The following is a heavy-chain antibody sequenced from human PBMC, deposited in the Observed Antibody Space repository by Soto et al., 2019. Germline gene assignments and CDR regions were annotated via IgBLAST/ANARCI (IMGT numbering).Heavy chain of an antibody. V-gene: IGHV3-30*18. CDR2: ISYDGSNK. Sequence: QVQLVESGGGVVQPGRSLRLSCAASGFTFSSYGMHWVRQAPGKGLEWVAVISYDGSNKYYADSVKGRFTISRDNSKNTLYLQMYSLSAEDRAVYYCAKDLYYGFWRGYADYCGQGTLVTVSS. CDR1: GFTFSSYG. J-gene: IGHJ4*02. CDR3: AKDLYYGFWRGYADY. D-gene: IGHD3-3*01.